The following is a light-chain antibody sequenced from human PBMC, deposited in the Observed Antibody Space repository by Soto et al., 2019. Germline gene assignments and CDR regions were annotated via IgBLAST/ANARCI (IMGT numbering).Light chain of an antibody. CDR1: SSNIGAGYD. V-gene: IGLV1-40*01. J-gene: IGLJ1*01. CDR3: ASFTTSSTRV. Sequence: QSVLTQPPSVSGAPGQTITISCTGSSSNIGAGYDVHWYQQHPGKAPKLIIYEVNNRPSGISNRFSGSKSGSAASLTISGLQAEDEADYYCASFTTSSTRVFGTGTKVTVL. CDR2: EVN.